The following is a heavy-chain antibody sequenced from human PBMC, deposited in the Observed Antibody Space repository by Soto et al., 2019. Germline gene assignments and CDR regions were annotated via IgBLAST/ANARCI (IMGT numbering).Heavy chain of an antibody. V-gene: IGHV1-18*04. Sequence: QVQLVQSGPEVRKPGASVKVSCKASGYTFNHYAISWVRQAPGQGLEWMGWISAYNGNTNYAQKFEGRVTMTTDSSARNSYLEVKCLRADDTAVYYWARDIVATFQGDYWGQGTLVTVSS. CDR2: ISAYNGNT. CDR1: GYTFNHYA. CDR3: ARDIVATFQGDY. J-gene: IGHJ4*02. D-gene: IGHD5-12*01.